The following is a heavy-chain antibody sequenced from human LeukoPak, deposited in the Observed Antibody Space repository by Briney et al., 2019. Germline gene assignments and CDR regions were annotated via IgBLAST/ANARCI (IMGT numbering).Heavy chain of an antibody. Sequence: GGSLRLSCAASGFTFSSYAMHWVREAPGKGLEWVAVISYDGSNKYYADCVKGRFTISRDNSKNTLYLQMNSLRAEDTAVYYCAREWELLLDYFDYWGQGTLVTVSS. CDR1: GFTFSSYA. D-gene: IGHD1-26*01. J-gene: IGHJ4*02. CDR3: AREWELLLDYFDY. V-gene: IGHV3-30*04. CDR2: ISYDGSNK.